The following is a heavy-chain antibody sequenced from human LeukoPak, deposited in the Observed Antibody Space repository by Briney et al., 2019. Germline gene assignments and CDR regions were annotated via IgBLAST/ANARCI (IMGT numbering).Heavy chain of an antibody. D-gene: IGHD3-22*01. CDR1: GGSISSSY. CDR3: ARVGDYYDSSGYYESDAFDI. J-gene: IGHJ3*02. Sequence: SETLSLTCTVSGGSISSSYWSWIRQPPGKGLEWIGYIYNSGSPKHNPSLKSRVIISIDRSKNQLSLKLSSVTAADTAVYYCARVGDYYDSSGYYESDAFDIWGQGTMVTVSS. CDR2: IYNSGSP. V-gene: IGHV4-59*01.